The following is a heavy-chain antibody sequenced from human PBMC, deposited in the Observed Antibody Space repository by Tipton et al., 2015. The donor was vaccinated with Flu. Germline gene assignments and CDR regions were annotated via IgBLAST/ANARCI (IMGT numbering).Heavy chain of an antibody. D-gene: IGHD6-19*01. V-gene: IGHV4-59*01. J-gene: IGHJ4*02. CDR1: GDSISSFY. Sequence: TLSLTCSVSGDSISSFYWSWIRQPPGKGLELIAYITNSGSSNYKPSLKSRITVSVATSKTQFSLILSSVTASDTAVYYCARSSRGWDRAMFDWGQGTLVTVSS. CDR2: ITNSGSS. CDR3: ARSSRGWDRAMFD.